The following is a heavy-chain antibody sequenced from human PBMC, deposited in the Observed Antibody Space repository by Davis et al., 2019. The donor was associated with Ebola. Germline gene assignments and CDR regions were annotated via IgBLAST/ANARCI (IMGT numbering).Heavy chain of an antibody. J-gene: IGHJ6*02. D-gene: IGHD3-16*01. CDR2: ISYDGSNK. V-gene: IGHV3-30*03. Sequence: GESLKISCAASGFTFSSYGMHWVRQAPGKGLEWVAVISYDGSNKYYADSVKGRFTISRDNSKNTLYLQMNSLRAEDTAVYYCVRDRLGAIMITFGGFWGQGTTVTVSS. CDR1: GFTFSSYG. CDR3: VRDRLGAIMITFGGF.